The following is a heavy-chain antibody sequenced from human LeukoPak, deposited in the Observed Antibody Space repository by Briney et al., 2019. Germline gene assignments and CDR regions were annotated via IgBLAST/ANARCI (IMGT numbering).Heavy chain of an antibody. CDR3: ARTRDGYNPDFDY. D-gene: IGHD5-24*01. J-gene: IGHJ4*02. CDR2: IYTGGST. V-gene: IGHV3-66*01. CDR1: GFTVSNNY. Sequence: GGSLRLSCAASGFTVSNNYMSWVRQAPGKGLEWVSVIYTGGSTYYADSVKGRFTISRDNSKNTLYLQMNSLRAEDTAVYYCARTRDGYNPDFDYWGQGTLVTVSS.